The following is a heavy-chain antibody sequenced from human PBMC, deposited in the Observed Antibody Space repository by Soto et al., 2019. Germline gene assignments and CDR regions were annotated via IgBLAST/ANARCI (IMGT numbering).Heavy chain of an antibody. CDR2: IYYSGST. D-gene: IGHD2-2*01. Sequence: PSETLSLTCTVSGGSISSYYWSWIRQPPGKGLEWIGYIYYSGSTNYNPSLKSRVTISVDTSKNQFSLKLSSVTAADTAVYYCARHTKYCSSTSCFDNWFDPWGQGTLVTVSS. V-gene: IGHV4-59*08. CDR1: GGSISSYY. CDR3: ARHTKYCSSTSCFDNWFDP. J-gene: IGHJ5*02.